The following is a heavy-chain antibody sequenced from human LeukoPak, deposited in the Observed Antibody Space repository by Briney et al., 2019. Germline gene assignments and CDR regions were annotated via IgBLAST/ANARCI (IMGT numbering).Heavy chain of an antibody. CDR2: IYYSGST. Sequence: SETLSLTCTVSGGSISSSSYYWGWIRQPPGKGLEWIGSIYYSGSTYYNPSLKSRVTISVDTSKDQFSLKLSSVIAADTAVYYCARRADGPAFFDYWGQGTLVTVSS. J-gene: IGHJ4*02. V-gene: IGHV4-39*01. CDR3: ARRADGPAFFDY. D-gene: IGHD2-2*01. CDR1: GGSISSSSYY.